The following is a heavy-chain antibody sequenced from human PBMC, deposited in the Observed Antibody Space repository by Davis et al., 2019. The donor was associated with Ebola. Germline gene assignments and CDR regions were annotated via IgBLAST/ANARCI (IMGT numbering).Heavy chain of an antibody. Sequence: GGSLRLSCAASGFTFTDYYMGWIRQAPGKGLEWVSGINWNGGSTGYADSVKGRFTISRDNAKSSLYLQMNSLRAEDKALYHCARVNALTGYSRFDPWGQGTQVTVSS. CDR2: INWNGGST. CDR3: ARVNALTGYSRFDP. V-gene: IGHV3-20*01. CDR1: GFTFTDYY. J-gene: IGHJ5*02. D-gene: IGHD3-9*01.